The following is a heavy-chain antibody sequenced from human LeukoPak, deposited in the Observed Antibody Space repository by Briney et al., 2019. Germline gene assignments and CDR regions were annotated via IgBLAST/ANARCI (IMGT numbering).Heavy chain of an antibody. D-gene: IGHD3-16*01. CDR2: ISYDGSNK. CDR3: AKGGSNYYYYGMDV. CDR1: GFTFSSYA. Sequence: PGGSLRLPCAASGFTFSSYAMHWVRQAPGKGLEWVAVISYDGSNKYYVDSVKGRFTISRDNSKNTLYLQMNSLRAEDTAVYYCAKGGSNYYYYGMDVWGKGTTVTVSS. J-gene: IGHJ6*04. V-gene: IGHV3-30*04.